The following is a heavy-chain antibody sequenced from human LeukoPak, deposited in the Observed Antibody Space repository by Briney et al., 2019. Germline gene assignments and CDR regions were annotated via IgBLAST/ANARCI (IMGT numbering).Heavy chain of an antibody. CDR2: IRSKANSYAT. V-gene: IGHV3-73*01. CDR3: TSMPWGSFLI. D-gene: IGHD3-16*02. J-gene: IGHJ4*02. Sequence: PGGSLRLSCAASGFTFSGSAMHWVRQASGKGLEWVSRIRSKANSYATAYAASVKGRFTISRDDSKNTAYLQMNSLKTEDTAVYYCTSMPWGSFLIWGQGTLVTVSS. CDR1: GFTFSGSA.